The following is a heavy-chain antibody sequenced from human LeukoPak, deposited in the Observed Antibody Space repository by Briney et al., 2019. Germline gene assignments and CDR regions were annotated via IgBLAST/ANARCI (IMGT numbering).Heavy chain of an antibody. D-gene: IGHD5-12*01. CDR2: IYSGGST. V-gene: IGHV3-53*01. CDR3: ARGQYSGYSAN. CDR1: GFTFSNYW. Sequence: PGGSLRLSCAASGFTFSNYWMSWVRQAPGKGLEWVSVIYSGGSTYYADSVKGRFTISRDNSKNTLYLQMNSLRAEDTAVYYCARGQYSGYSANWGQGTLVTVSS. J-gene: IGHJ4*02.